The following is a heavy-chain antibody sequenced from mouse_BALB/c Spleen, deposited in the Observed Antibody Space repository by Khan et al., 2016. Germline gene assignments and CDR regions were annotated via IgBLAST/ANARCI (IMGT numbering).Heavy chain of an antibody. Sequence: EVQLVESGGGLVQPKGSLKLSCAASGFTFNTYAMNWVRQAPGKGLEWVARIRSKSNNYATYYADSVKDRFNISRDDSKSMLFLKMNNWKTEYTAMYYCVSQRGFAYWCQGTLVTVSA. CDR2: IRSKSNNYAT. CDR1: GFTFNTYA. CDR3: VSQRGFAY. V-gene: IGHV10-1*02. J-gene: IGHJ3*01.